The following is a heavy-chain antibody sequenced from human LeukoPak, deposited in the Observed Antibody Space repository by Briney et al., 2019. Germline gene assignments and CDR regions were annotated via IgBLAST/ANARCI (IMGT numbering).Heavy chain of an antibody. V-gene: IGHV1-2*02. CDR1: GYTFNGYY. CDR2: INPNSGGT. J-gene: IGHJ3*02. CDR3: ARVLSLLDAFDI. Sequence: GASVKVPCKASGYTFNGYYMHWVRQAPGQGLEWMGWINPNSGGTNYAQKFQGRVTMTRDTSISTAYMELSRLRSDDTAVYYCARVLSLLDAFDIWGQGTMVTVSS.